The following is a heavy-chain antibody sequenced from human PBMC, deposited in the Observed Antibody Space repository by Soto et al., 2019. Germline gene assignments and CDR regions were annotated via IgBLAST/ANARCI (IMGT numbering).Heavy chain of an antibody. J-gene: IGHJ6*02. CDR3: ARVYYGSRDGMDV. Sequence: EAQLVESGGGLVQPGGSLRLSCAASGFSFSTYSMNWVRQAPGKGLEWVSYISTSSSTIYYADSVKGRFTISRDNAKNSLYLQMNSLRAEDTAVFYCARVYYGSRDGMDVWGHGTTVTVSS. V-gene: IGHV3-48*01. CDR1: GFSFSTYS. D-gene: IGHD3-10*01. CDR2: ISTSSSTI.